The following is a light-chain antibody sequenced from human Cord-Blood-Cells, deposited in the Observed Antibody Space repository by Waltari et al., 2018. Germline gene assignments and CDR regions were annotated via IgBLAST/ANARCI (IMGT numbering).Light chain of an antibody. CDR2: AAS. V-gene: IGKV1-39*01. CDR1: QSISSY. Sequence: DIQMTQSPSSLSASVGDRVTITFRASQSISSYLNWYQQKPGKAPKLLIYAASSLQGGVPSRFSGSGSGTDFTLTISSLQPEDFATYYCQQSYSTPYTFGQGTKLEIK. J-gene: IGKJ2*01. CDR3: QQSYSTPYT.